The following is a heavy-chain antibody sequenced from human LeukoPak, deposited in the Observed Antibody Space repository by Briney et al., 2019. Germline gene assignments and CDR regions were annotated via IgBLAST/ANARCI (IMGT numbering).Heavy chain of an antibody. Sequence: GASVKVSCKASGYTFTSYGISWVRQAPGQGLEWMGWINAYNGNTHYAQKLQGRVTMTTDTSTSTAYMELRSLRSEDTAVYYCAREYYYDSSGYSFFDYWGQGTLVTVSS. CDR2: INAYNGNT. CDR3: AREYYYDSSGYSFFDY. D-gene: IGHD3-22*01. V-gene: IGHV1-18*01. J-gene: IGHJ4*02. CDR1: GYTFTSYG.